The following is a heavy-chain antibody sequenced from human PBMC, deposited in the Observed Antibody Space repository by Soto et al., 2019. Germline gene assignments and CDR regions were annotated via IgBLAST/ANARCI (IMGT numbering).Heavy chain of an antibody. V-gene: IGHV1-18*01. CDR3: ARVRQLVVYFYYYMDV. CDR1: GYTFTNYG. D-gene: IGHD6-6*01. CDR2: ISAYNGDT. J-gene: IGHJ6*03. Sequence: QVQLLQSGAEVKKPGASVKVSCKASGYTFTNYGITWVRQSPGQGLEWMGWISAYNGDTHYTQRLQGRVTMTTDTSKSTAYMELRGLRSDDTGVYYCARVRQLVVYFYYYMDVWGKGTTVTVSS.